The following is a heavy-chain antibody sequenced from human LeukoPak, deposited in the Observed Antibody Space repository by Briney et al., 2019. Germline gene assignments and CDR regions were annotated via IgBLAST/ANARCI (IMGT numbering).Heavy chain of an antibody. CDR1: GGSFSGYY. V-gene: IGHV4-4*07. CDR3: AREYGGPAAMPLYYYYYMDV. J-gene: IGHJ6*03. CDR2: IYTSGST. D-gene: IGHD2-2*01. Sequence: PSQTLSLTCAVYGGSFSGYYWSWIRQPAGKGLEWIGRIYTSGSTNYNPSLKSRVTMSVDTSKNQFSLKLSSVTAADTAVYYCAREYGGPAAMPLYYYYYMDVWGKGTTVTISS.